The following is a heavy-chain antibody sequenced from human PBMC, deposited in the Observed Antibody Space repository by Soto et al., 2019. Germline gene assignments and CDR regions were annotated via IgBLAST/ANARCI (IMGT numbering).Heavy chain of an antibody. J-gene: IGHJ5*01. V-gene: IGHV6-1*01. CDR2: TYYRSKWYN. CDR1: GDSVSSSSVT. Sequence: PSQTLSLTCAISGDSVSSSSVTWNWIRQSPSRGLEWLGRTYYRSKWYNDYAESVKSRITINPDTSKNQFSLHLNSVTPEDAAFYYYVRVIGDSWLDSSGQGTLVTVSS. CDR3: VRVIGDSWLDS.